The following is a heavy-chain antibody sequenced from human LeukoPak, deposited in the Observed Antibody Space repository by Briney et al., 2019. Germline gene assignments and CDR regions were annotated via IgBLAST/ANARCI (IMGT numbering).Heavy chain of an antibody. CDR3: ARDFSTVSADWFDP. D-gene: IGHD4-17*01. Sequence: ASVKVSCKASGYTFTGYYMHWVRQAPGQGLEWMGWINPNSGGTNYAQKFQGRVTMTRGTSISTAYMELSRLRSDDTAVYYCARDFSTVSADWFDPWGQGTLVTVSS. CDR1: GYTFTGYY. J-gene: IGHJ5*02. CDR2: INPNSGGT. V-gene: IGHV1-2*02.